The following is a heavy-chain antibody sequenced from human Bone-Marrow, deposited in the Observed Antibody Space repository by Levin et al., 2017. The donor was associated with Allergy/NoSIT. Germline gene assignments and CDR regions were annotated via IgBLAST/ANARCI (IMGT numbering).Heavy chain of an antibody. V-gene: IGHV1-24*01. Sequence: GESLKISCKVSGYTLTELSMHWVRQAPGKGLEWMGGSDPEDGETIYAQKFQGRVTMTEDTSTDTAYMELSSLRSEDTAVYYCATGVITMVRGALHQHWGQGTLVTVSS. CDR2: SDPEDGET. CDR1: GYTLTELS. D-gene: IGHD3-10*01. CDR3: ATGVITMVRGALHQH. J-gene: IGHJ1*01.